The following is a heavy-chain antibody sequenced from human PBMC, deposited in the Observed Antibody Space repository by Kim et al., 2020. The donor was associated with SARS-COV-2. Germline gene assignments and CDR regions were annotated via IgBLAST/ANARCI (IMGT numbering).Heavy chain of an antibody. CDR3: ARDLDIVVVVAATPEGYGMDV. D-gene: IGHD2-15*01. J-gene: IGHJ6*02. CDR1: GFTFSSYE. V-gene: IGHV3-48*03. Sequence: GGSLRLSCAASGFTFSSYEMNWVRQAPGKGLEWVSYISSSGSTIYYADSVKGRFTISRDNAKNSLYLQMNSLRAEDTAVYYCARDLDIVVVVAATPEGYGMDVWGQGTTVTVSS. CDR2: ISSSGSTI.